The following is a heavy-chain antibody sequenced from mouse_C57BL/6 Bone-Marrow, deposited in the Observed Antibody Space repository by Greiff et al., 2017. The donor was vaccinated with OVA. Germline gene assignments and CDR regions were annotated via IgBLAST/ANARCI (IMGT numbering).Heavy chain of an antibody. J-gene: IGHJ1*03. Sequence: QVQLQQPGAELVKPGASVKLSCTASGYTFTSYWMQWVKPRPGQGLEWIGEIDPSDSYTTYNQKFKGTASLTVDTSSSTAYMQLSSLTSEDSAVYYCAREDFYWYFDVWGTGTTVTVSS. CDR1: GYTFTSYW. CDR2: IDPSDSYT. V-gene: IGHV1-50*01. CDR3: AREDFYWYFDV.